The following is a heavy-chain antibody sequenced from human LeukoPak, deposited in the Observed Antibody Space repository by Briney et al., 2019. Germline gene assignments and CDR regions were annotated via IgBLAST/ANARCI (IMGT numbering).Heavy chain of an antibody. CDR2: ISAYTGNT. CDR3: ARDGDGYINGNFVY. J-gene: IGHJ4*02. CDR1: GYTFINYD. Sequence: ASVKVSCKASGYTFINYDISWVRQAPGQGLEWMGWISAYTGNTNYAQNLQGRVTVTTDTSTSTAYMELRSLRSDDTAVYYCARDGDGYINGNFVYWGQGTLVTVSS. V-gene: IGHV1-18*01. D-gene: IGHD5-24*01.